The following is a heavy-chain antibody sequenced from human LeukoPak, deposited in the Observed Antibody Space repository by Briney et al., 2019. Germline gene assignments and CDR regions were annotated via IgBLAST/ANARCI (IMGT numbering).Heavy chain of an antibody. V-gene: IGHV3-23*01. D-gene: IGHD3-10*01. CDR1: GFTFSTYA. J-gene: IGHJ4*02. Sequence: QPGGSLRLSCAASGFTFSTYALSWVRQAPGKGLEWVSVISGSGGSIYYADSVKGRFTISRDNSKNTLYLQMNSLRPEDTAVYYCAKSHYDSGSYYSVGDIDYWGQGTLVTVSS. CDR2: ISGSGGSI. CDR3: AKSHYDSGSYYSVGDIDY.